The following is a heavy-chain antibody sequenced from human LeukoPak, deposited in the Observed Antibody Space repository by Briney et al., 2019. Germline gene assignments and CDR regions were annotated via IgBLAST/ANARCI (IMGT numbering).Heavy chain of an antibody. CDR2: ISAYNGNT. D-gene: IGHD2-2*01. CDR1: GYTFTSYG. J-gene: IGHJ5*02. V-gene: IGHV1-18*04. Sequence: ASVKVSCKASGYTFTSYGISWVRQAPGQGLERMGWISAYNGNTNYAQKLQGRVTMTTDTSTSTAYMDLRSLRSDDTAVYYCARDRYCSSTSCPPGSWFDPWGQGTLVTVSS. CDR3: ARDRYCSSTSCPPGSWFDP.